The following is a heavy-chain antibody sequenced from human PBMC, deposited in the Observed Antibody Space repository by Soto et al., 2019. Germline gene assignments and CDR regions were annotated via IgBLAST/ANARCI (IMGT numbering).Heavy chain of an antibody. Sequence: GGALRLSCAASGFTFSSYGMHWVRQAPGKGLEWVAVISYDGSNKYYADSVKGRVTISRDNSKNTLYLQMNSLKAEDTAMYYCARLPYYYDSSGGGFYYYYRMAVWGQGTTVTVSS. V-gene: IGHV3-30*03. CDR3: ARLPYYYDSSGGGFYYYYRMAV. CDR2: ISYDGSNK. CDR1: GFTFSSYG. J-gene: IGHJ6*02. D-gene: IGHD3-22*01.